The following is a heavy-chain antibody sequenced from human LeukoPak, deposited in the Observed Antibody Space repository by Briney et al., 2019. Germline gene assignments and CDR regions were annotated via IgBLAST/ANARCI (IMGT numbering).Heavy chain of an antibody. CDR2: IKKDGSEK. V-gene: IGHV3-7*05. D-gene: IGHD1-26*01. Sequence: SGGSLRFSCAGSGFIFSRYWMSWVRQAPGKGLEWVANIKKDGSEKYYVDSVEGRLTISRDNAKNSLYLQMNSLRAEDTAVYYCAREQWELPRGTYYFDYWGQGTLVSVSS. J-gene: IGHJ4*02. CDR1: GFIFSRYW. CDR3: AREQWELPRGTYYFDY.